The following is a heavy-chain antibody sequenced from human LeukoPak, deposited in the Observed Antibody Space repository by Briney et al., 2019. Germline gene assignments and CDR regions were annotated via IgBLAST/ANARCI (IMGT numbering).Heavy chain of an antibody. J-gene: IGHJ6*02. CDR3: ARDKCSGGSCYVYYGMDV. V-gene: IGHV1-69*04. CDR2: IIPILGIA. CDR1: GGTFSSYA. Sequence: ASVKVSCKASGGTFSSYAISWVRQAPGQGLEWMGRIIPILGIANYAQKFQGRVTITADESTSTAYMELSSLRSEDTAVYYCARDKCSGGSCYVYYGMDVWGQGTTVTVSS. D-gene: IGHD2-15*01.